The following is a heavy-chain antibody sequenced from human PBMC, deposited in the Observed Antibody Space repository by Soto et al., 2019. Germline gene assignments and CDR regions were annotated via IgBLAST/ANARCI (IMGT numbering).Heavy chain of an antibody. Sequence: SETLSLICAVYGGSFSGYYWSWIRQPPGKGLEWIGEINHSGSTNYNPSLKSRVTISVDTSKNQFSLKLSSVTAADTAVYYCARARGGTGTQIKLFDYWGQGTLVTVSS. CDR1: GGSFSGYY. D-gene: IGHD1-26*01. CDR3: ARARGGTGTQIKLFDY. J-gene: IGHJ4*02. V-gene: IGHV4-34*01. CDR2: INHSGST.